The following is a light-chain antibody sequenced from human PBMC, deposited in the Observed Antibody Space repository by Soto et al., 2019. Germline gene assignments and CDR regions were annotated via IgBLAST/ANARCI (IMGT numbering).Light chain of an antibody. J-gene: IGLJ1*01. CDR3: ATWDDRLNAYV. CDR2: GNY. CDR1: SSNIGSNT. Sequence: QSVLTQPPSASGTPGQRVTISCSGSSSNIGSNTVNWSQQLPGTAPKLLIYGNYQRPSGVPDRFSGSKSGTSASLAISGLQSEDEADYYCATWDDRLNAYVFGTGTQLPVL. V-gene: IGLV1-44*01.